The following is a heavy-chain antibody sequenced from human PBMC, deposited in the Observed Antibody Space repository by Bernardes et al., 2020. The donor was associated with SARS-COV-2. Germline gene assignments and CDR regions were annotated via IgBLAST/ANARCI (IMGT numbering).Heavy chain of an antibody. CDR2: INPHGGGT. J-gene: IGHJ3*02. CDR3: ARSFSSTFNAFDI. D-gene: IGHD6-13*01. CDR1: GYTFIGYY. Sequence: ASLKVSCKASGYTFIGYYLHWVRQAPGQGLEWMGWINPHGGGTNYAQKFQGRVTMTGDTSIRSAYMELSRLRSDDTAIYYCARSFSSTFNAFDIWGQGTMVTVSS. V-gene: IGHV1-2*02.